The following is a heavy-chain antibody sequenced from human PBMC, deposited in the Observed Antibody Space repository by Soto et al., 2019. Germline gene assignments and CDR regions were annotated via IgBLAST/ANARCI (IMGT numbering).Heavy chain of an antibody. D-gene: IGHD3-16*02. CDR1: GGSISSGDYY. CDR3: AASSDYVWGSYRSIVY. V-gene: IGHV4-30-4*01. CDR2: IYYSGST. J-gene: IGHJ4*02. Sequence: QVQLQESGPGLVKPSQTLSLTCTVSGGSISSGDYYWSWIRQPPGKGLEWIGYIYYSGSTYYNPSLKSRVTISVDTSKNQFSLKLSSVTAADTAVYYCAASSDYVWGSYRSIVYWGQGTLVTVSS.